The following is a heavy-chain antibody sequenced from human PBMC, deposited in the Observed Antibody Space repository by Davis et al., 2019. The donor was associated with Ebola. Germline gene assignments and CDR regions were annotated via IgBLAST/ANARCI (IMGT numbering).Heavy chain of an antibody. V-gene: IGHV1-3*01. CDR3: AKGAYYYDSSGYYYVSAHYYYGMDV. CDR1: GYTFTSYA. D-gene: IGHD3-22*01. Sequence: ASVKVSCKASGYTFTSYAMHWVRQAPGQRLEWMGWINAGNGNTKYSQKFQGRVTITRDTSASTAYMELSSLRSEDTAVYYCAKGAYYYDSSGYYYVSAHYYYGMDVWGQGTTVTVS. CDR2: INAGNGNT. J-gene: IGHJ6*02.